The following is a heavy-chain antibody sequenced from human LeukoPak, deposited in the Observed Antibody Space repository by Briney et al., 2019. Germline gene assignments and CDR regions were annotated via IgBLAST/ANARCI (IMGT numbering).Heavy chain of an antibody. CDR3: ATLKDNYYGSGSLHY. V-gene: IGHV1-3*01. CDR2: INAGNGNT. J-gene: IGHJ4*02. Sequence: ASVKVSCKASGYTFTSYAMHWVRQAPGQRLEWMGWINAGNGNTKYSQKFQGRVTITRDTSASTAYMELSSLRSEDTAVYYCATLKDNYYGSGSLHYWGQGTLVTVSS. D-gene: IGHD3-10*01. CDR1: GYTFTSYA.